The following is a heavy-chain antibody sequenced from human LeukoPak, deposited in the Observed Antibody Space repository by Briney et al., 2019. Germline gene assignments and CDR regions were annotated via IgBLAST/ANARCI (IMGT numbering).Heavy chain of an antibody. CDR3: ARHTQLVIDY. J-gene: IGHJ4*02. Sequence: SEILSLTCTVSGGSISSYYWSWIRQPPGKGLEWIGYIYYSGSTNYNPSLKSRVTISVDTSKNQFSLKLSSVTAADTAVYYCARHTQLVIDYWGQGTLVTVSS. V-gene: IGHV4-59*08. CDR2: IYYSGST. CDR1: GGSISSYY. D-gene: IGHD6-6*01.